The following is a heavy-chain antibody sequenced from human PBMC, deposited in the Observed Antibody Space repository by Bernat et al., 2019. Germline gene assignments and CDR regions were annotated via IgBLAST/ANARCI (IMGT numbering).Heavy chain of an antibody. J-gene: IGHJ4*02. Sequence: QLQLQESGPGLVKPSETLSLTYTVSDGSISSNTYYWGWIRQPPGKGLEWIGNINYSGSTYYNPSLRSRVTISVDTSKNQFSLKLSSVTADTAVYYCARWQQLVPSFDYWGQGTLVTVSS. CDR3: ARWQQLVPSFDY. CDR2: INYSGST. CDR1: DGSISSNTYY. V-gene: IGHV4-39*01. D-gene: IGHD6-13*01.